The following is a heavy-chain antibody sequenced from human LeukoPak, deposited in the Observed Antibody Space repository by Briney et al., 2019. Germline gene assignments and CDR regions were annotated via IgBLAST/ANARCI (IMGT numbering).Heavy chain of an antibody. Sequence: ASVKVSCKASGYTFTGYYMHWVRQAPGQGLEWMGWINPNSGGTNYAQKFQGRVTMTRDTSISTAYMELSRLRSDDTAVYYCARDRPNWNDVGWFDPWGQGTLVTVSS. D-gene: IGHD1-1*01. CDR1: GYTFTGYY. CDR2: INPNSGGT. J-gene: IGHJ5*02. V-gene: IGHV1-2*02. CDR3: ARDRPNWNDVGWFDP.